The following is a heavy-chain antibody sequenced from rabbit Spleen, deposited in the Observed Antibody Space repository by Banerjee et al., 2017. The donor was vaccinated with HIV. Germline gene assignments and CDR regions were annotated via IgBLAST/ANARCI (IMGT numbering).Heavy chain of an antibody. CDR1: GVSFSSNHY. Sequence: QSLEESGGDLVKPGASLTLTCTASGVSFSSNHYMCWVRQAPGKGLEWIACIEGGSSAFSYFASWAKGRFTISKTSSTTVTLQMTSLTAADTATYFCARMNNEISIVYGDLWGPGTLVTVS. J-gene: IGHJ4*01. CDR3: ARMNNEISIVYGDL. D-gene: IGHD1-1*01. V-gene: IGHV1S40*01. CDR2: IEGGSSAFS.